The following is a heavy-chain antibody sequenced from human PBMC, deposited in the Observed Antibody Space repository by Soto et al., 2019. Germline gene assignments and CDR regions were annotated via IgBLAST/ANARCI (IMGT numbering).Heavy chain of an antibody. D-gene: IGHD3-9*01. J-gene: IGHJ3*02. CDR1: GFTFSSYA. Sequence: GGSLRLSCAASGFTFSSYAMSWVRQAPGKGLEWVSAISGSGGSTYYADCVKGRFTISRDNSKNTLYLQMNSLRAEDTAVYYCAKVGDILTGYYAFDIWGQGTMVTVSS. V-gene: IGHV3-23*01. CDR3: AKVGDILTGYYAFDI. CDR2: ISGSGGST.